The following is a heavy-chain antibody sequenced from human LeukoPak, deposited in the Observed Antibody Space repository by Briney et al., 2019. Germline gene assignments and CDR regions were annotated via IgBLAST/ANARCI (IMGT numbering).Heavy chain of an antibody. D-gene: IGHD1-26*01. V-gene: IGHV3-48*02. CDR2: ISSSSSTI. CDR3: ARGGVGATGGLFDY. J-gene: IGHJ4*02. CDR1: GFTFSSYA. Sequence: GGSLRLSCAASGFTFSSYAMSWVRQAPGKGLEWVSYISSSSSTIYYADSVKGRFTISRDNAKNSLYLQMNSLRDEDTAVYYCARGGVGATGGLFDYWGQGTLVTVSS.